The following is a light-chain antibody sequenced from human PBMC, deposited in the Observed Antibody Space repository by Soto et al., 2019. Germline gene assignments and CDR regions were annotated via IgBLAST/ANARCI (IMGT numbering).Light chain of an antibody. J-gene: IGLJ3*02. CDR3: YSTDSSGDHGV. Sequence: SYELTQAPSVSVSPRQTARITCSGDALPKKFAYWYQLKSGQAPVLVIYEDRKRPSGIPERFSGSSSGTMAALTISGAQVEDEADYYCYSTDSSGDHGVFGGGTKVTVL. CDR1: ALPKKF. CDR2: EDR. V-gene: IGLV3-10*01.